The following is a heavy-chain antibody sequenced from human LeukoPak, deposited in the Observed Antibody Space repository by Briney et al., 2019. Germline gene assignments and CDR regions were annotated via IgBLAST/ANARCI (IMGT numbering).Heavy chain of an antibody. CDR3: ARDAPAWSRDY. Sequence: GASVKVSCKASGYTFTGYYMHWVRQAPGQGLEWMGRISGDNGDTNYAQKFQGRVTMSTDRSTNTAYMELRSLRSDDTAVFYCARDAPAWSRDYWGQGTLVTVSS. J-gene: IGHJ4*02. V-gene: IGHV1-18*04. CDR2: ISGDNGDT. CDR1: GYTFTGYY. D-gene: IGHD2-8*02.